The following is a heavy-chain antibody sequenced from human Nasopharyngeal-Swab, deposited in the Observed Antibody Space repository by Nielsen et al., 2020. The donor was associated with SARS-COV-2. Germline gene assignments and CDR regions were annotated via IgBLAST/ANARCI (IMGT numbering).Heavy chain of an antibody. J-gene: IGHJ4*02. D-gene: IGHD4-11*01. Sequence: GESLKISCAAPGFTFSSYSMNWVRQAPGKGLEWVSSISSSSGYIYYADSVKGRFTISRDNAKNSLYLKMNSLRAEDTAVYYCARADAYSNYGSLDSWGQGNLVTVSS. V-gene: IGHV3-21*01. CDR2: ISSSSGYI. CDR3: ARADAYSNYGSLDS. CDR1: GFTFSSYS.